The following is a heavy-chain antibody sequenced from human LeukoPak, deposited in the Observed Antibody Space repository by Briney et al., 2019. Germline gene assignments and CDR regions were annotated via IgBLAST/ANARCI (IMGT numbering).Heavy chain of an antibody. CDR3: ARDLGQYYDTSDNWFDP. Sequence: GGSLRLSCAASGFTFSGSAMHWVRQAPGKGLVWVSRINSDGINTSYADSVKGRFTISRDNAKNTLNLQMNSLRAEDTAVYYCARDLGQYYDTSDNWFDPWGQGTLVTVSS. V-gene: IGHV3-74*01. CDR1: GFTFSGSA. J-gene: IGHJ5*02. CDR2: INSDGINT. D-gene: IGHD3-22*01.